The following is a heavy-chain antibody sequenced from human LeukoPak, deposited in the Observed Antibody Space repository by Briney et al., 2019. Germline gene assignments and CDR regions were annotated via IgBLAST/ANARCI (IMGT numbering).Heavy chain of an antibody. CDR3: TTDPHNWNRKYYYYYYMDV. Sequence: KPGGSLRLSCAASGFTFSNAWMSWVRQAPGKGLEWVGRIKSKTDGGTTDYAAPVKGRFTISRDDSKNTLYLQMNSLKTEDTAVYYCTTDPHNWNRKYYYYYYMDVWGKGTTVTVSS. V-gene: IGHV3-15*01. CDR1: GFTFSNAW. CDR2: IKSKTDGGTT. D-gene: IGHD1-20*01. J-gene: IGHJ6*03.